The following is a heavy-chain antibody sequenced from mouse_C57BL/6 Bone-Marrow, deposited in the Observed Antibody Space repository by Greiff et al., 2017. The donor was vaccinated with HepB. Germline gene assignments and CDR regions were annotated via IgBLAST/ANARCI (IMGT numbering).Heavy chain of an antibody. CDR2: ISSGGDYI. CDR1: GFTFSSYA. CDR3: TRDASITTKAIDF. Sequence: EVKVEESGERLVKPGGSLKLSCAVSGFTFSSYAMSWVRQTLEKRLVWVAYISSGGDYIYYADTVKGRFTISRDNARGNLYLQMSSLKSEDTALCYCTRDASITTKAIDFWGKGTSVTVSS. V-gene: IGHV5-9-1*02. J-gene: IGHJ4*01. D-gene: IGHD1-1*01.